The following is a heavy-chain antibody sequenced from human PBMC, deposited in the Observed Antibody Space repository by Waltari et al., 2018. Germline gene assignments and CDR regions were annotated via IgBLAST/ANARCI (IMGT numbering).Heavy chain of an antibody. Sequence: QVQLVQSGAEVKKPGASVKVSCKASGYSFTSYNSHWVRQAAGQGLEWMGWMNPTSGSTGYAQKFQDRVTITRNTSIGTAYMELRSLRSEDTAVYYCARDYGSGTYYYMDVWGKGTTVTVSS. CDR3: ARDYGSGTYYYMDV. D-gene: IGHD3-10*01. V-gene: IGHV1-8*03. J-gene: IGHJ6*03. CDR1: GYSFTSYN. CDR2: MNPTSGST.